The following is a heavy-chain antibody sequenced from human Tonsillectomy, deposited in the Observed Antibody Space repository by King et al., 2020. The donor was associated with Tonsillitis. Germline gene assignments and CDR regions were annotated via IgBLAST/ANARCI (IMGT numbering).Heavy chain of an antibody. CDR2: ISWNSGRI. J-gene: IGHJ4*02. D-gene: IGHD1-26*01. CDR3: AKGRGATGYFDS. V-gene: IGHV3-9*01. CDR1: GFTFYDYA. Sequence: VQLVESGGGLVQPGRSLRLSCAASGFTFYDYAMHWVRQAPGKGLEWVSGISWNSGRIEYADSVKGRFTISRDDAKNSLYLQMNILRPEDTALYYCAKGRGATGYFDSWGQGTLVTVSS.